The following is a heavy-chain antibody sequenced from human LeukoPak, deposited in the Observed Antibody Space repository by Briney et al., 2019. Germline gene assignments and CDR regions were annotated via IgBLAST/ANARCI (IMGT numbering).Heavy chain of an antibody. CDR2: IYTSGST. J-gene: IGHJ1*01. CDR3: ARGAPSIAVAGDVEYFQH. D-gene: IGHD6-19*01. CDR1: GGSISSYY. Sequence: SETLSLTCTVSGGSISSYYWSWIRQPAGKGLEWLGRIYTSGSTNYNPSLKSRVTMSVDTSKNQFSLKLSSVTAADTAVYYCARGAPSIAVAGDVEYFQHWGQGTLVTVSS. V-gene: IGHV4-4*07.